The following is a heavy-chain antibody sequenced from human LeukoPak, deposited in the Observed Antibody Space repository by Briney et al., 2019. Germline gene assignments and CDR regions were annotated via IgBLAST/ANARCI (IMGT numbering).Heavy chain of an antibody. J-gene: IGHJ4*02. CDR2: IKEDGSEK. D-gene: IGHD5-12*01. CDR1: GFTFSSYA. V-gene: IGHV3-7*01. CDR3: ATKDGGYVGYFDY. Sequence: GGSLRLSCAASGFTFSSYAMNWVRQAPGKGLEWVANIKEDGSEKHYVDSVKGRFSISRDNAKNLLYLQMNSQRAEDTAVYYCATKDGGYVGYFDYWGQGTLVTVSS.